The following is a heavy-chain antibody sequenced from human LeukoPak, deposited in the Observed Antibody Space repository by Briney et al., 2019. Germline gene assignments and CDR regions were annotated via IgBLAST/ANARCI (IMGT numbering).Heavy chain of an antibody. V-gene: IGHV3-23*01. J-gene: IGHJ4*02. CDR2: ISGSGDNT. CDR1: GFTFSSYA. Sequence: GGSLRLSCAASGFTFSSYAMSWVRQAPGKGLEWVSGISGSGDNTYYADSVKGRFTISRDNSKSTLYVQVNSLGTEDTAAYYCAKGSYYYSSGSFYFDYWGQGTLVTVSS. D-gene: IGHD3-22*01. CDR3: AKGSYYYSSGSFYFDY.